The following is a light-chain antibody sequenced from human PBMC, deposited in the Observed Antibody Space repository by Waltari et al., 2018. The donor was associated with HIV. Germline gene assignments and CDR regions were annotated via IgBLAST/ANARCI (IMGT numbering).Light chain of an antibody. CDR3: QQTYNVPRT. CDR1: QRIGSY. V-gene: IGKV1-39*01. CDR2: DAS. J-gene: IGKJ1*01. Sequence: DIQMTQSPSSLSASVGDRVTITGRTSQRIGSYLNWFQQKSGKPPKLLIHDASVLEVGVPSRFSGSGSGRDFSLIIDGLQQEDFATYYCQQTYNVPRTFGQGT.